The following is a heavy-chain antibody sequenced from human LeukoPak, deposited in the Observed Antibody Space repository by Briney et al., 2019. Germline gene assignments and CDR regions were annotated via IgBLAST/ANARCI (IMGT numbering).Heavy chain of an antibody. CDR1: GASINSGSNY. CDR2: IYSSGST. Sequence: SETLSLTCRVSGASINSGSNYWGWIRQPPGKTLEWIGSIYSSGSTYYNPSLKSRVIIMIDTPKNHFSLTLSSVTAADTAVYYCARHVTIMSRITIVRGRKDVGFDYWGQGTLVTVSS. D-gene: IGHD3-10*01. J-gene: IGHJ4*02. CDR3: ARHVTIMSRITIVRGRKDVGFDY. V-gene: IGHV4-39*01.